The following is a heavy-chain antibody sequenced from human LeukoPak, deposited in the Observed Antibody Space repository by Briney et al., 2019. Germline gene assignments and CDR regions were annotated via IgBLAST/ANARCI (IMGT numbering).Heavy chain of an antibody. V-gene: IGHV4-38-2*02. CDR1: GYSISSGYY. Sequence: SETLSLTCTVSGYSISSGYYWGWIRQPPGKGLEWIGSIYHSGSTYYNPSLKSRVTISVDTSKNQFSLKLSSVTAADTAVYYCAREVDTAMVTNYWGQGTLVTVSS. CDR2: IYHSGST. D-gene: IGHD5-18*01. CDR3: AREVDTAMVTNY. J-gene: IGHJ4*02.